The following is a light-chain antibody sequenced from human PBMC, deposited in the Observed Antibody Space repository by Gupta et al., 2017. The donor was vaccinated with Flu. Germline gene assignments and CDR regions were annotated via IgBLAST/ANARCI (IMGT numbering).Light chain of an antibody. CDR2: RNN. CDR1: SSNIGSNY. CDR3: AAWDDSLSGQV. V-gene: IGLV1-47*01. J-gene: IGLJ2*01. Sequence: QSVLTQPPSASGTPGQRVTISCSGSSSNIGSNYVYWYQQLSGTTPKLLIYRNNQRPSGVPDRVSGSKSGTAASLAIRGLRSEDEADYYCAAWDDSLSGQVFGGGTKLTVL.